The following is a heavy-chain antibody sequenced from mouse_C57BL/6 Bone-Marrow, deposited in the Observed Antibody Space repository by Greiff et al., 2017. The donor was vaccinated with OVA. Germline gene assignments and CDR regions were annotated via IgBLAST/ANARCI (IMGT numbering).Heavy chain of an antibody. V-gene: IGHV1-82*01. Sequence: QVQLQQSGPELVKPGASVKISCKASGYAFSSSWMNWVKQRPGKGLEWIGRIYPGDGDTNYNGKFKGKATLNADKSSSTAYMQLSSLTSEDSAVYFCARPTGGLSWFAYWGQGTLVTVSA. CDR1: GYAFSSSW. CDR3: ARPTGGLSWFAY. D-gene: IGHD1-1*01. CDR2: IYPGDGDT. J-gene: IGHJ3*01.